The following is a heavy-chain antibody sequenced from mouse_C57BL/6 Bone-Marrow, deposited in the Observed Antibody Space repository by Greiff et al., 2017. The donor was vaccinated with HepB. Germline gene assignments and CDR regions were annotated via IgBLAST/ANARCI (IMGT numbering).Heavy chain of an antibody. CDR2: ISYSGST. CDR1: GYSITSYY. Sequence: EVQGVESGPGLAKPSQTLSLTCSVTGYSITSYYWNWIRKFPGNKLEYMGYISYSGSTYYNPSLKSRISITRDTSKNQYYLQLNSVTTEDTATYYCARGVYAMDYWGQGTSVTVSS. CDR3: ARGVYAMDY. V-gene: IGHV3-8*01. J-gene: IGHJ4*01.